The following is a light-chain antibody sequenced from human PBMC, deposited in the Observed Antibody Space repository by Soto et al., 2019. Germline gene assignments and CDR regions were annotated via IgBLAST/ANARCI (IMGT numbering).Light chain of an antibody. Sequence: IQMTQSPSSLSASVGDRVTITCRASQGVRDDVGWYQQKPGKAPKLLIYSASTLQSGVPSRFSGSGSGTDFTLTISGLQPEEFATNYCLQESSFPLTFGCGTGMDIK. CDR3: LQESSFPLT. CDR2: SAS. CDR1: QGVRDD. J-gene: IGKJ3*01. V-gene: IGKV1-6*01.